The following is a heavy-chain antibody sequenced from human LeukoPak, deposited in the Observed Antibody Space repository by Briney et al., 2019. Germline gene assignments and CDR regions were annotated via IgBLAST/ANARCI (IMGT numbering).Heavy chain of an antibody. V-gene: IGHV7-4-1*02. CDR3: ARDPPYDYFWGDYSVFDP. J-gene: IGHJ5*02. CDR1: GYTFNIFP. CDR2: INTNTGNP. D-gene: IGHD3-3*01. Sequence: ASVKVSCKASGYTFNIFPINWVRQAPGQGLEWMGWINTNTGNPTYARGFTGRFVFSLDTSINTAYLQITSLKAEDTAVYYCARDPPYDYFWGDYSVFDPWGQGTLVTVSS.